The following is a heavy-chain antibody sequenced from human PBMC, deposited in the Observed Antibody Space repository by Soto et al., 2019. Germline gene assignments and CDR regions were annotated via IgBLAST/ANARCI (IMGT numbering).Heavy chain of an antibody. D-gene: IGHD3-9*01. CDR1: GYTFTSYD. CDR3: ARGYYDILTPPHYYGMDV. CDR2: MNPNSGNV. J-gene: IGHJ6*02. V-gene: IGHV1-8*01. Sequence: ASVKVSCRASGYTFTSYDINWVRQATGQGLEWMGWMNPNSGNVGYAQKFQGRVTMTRDTSISTAYMELSRLRSDDTAVYYCARGYYDILTPPHYYGMDVWGQGTTVTVSS.